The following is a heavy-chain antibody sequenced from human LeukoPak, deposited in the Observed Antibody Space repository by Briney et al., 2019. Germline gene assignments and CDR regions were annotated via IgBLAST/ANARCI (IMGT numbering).Heavy chain of an antibody. D-gene: IGHD4-23*01. CDR1: GFTVSSNY. CDR2: IYSGGTT. J-gene: IGHJ4*02. CDR3: AKGWGAWVDYSGSPLEY. Sequence: GGSLRLSCAASGFTVSSNYMSWVRQAPGKGLEWVSVIYSGGTTYYADSVKGRFTISRDNSKNTLYLQMNSLRAEDTAVYYCAKGWGAWVDYSGSPLEYWGQGTLVTVSS. V-gene: IGHV3-66*02.